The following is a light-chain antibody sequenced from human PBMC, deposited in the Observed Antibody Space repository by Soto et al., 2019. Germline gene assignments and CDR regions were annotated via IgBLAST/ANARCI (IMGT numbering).Light chain of an antibody. J-gene: IGLJ3*02. V-gene: IGLV1-47*01. CDR1: SSNIGSNF. CDR3: APWDDSLSGWV. Sequence: SVLTQPPSASGTPGQRVTISCSGSSSNIGSNFVYWYQQFPGTAPKLLIYRNNQRPSGVPDRFSGSKSGTSASLAISGLPAEDEADYYCAPWDDSLSGWVFGGGTKLTVL. CDR2: RNN.